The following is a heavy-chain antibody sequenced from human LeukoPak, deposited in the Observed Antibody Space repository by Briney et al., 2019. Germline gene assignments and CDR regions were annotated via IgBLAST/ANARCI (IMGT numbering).Heavy chain of an antibody. D-gene: IGHD4-17*01. CDR2: ISSSGSII. V-gene: IGHV3-48*03. J-gene: IGHJ4*02. CDR1: GFTFSRYE. Sequence: PGGSLRLSCAASGFTFSRYELNWVRQAPGKGLEWVSYISSSGSIIYYADSVKGRFTISRDNAKNSLYLQMNSLRAEDTALYYYARELGMTDGDYVSYFDYWGQGTLVTVSS. CDR3: ARELGMTDGDYVSYFDY.